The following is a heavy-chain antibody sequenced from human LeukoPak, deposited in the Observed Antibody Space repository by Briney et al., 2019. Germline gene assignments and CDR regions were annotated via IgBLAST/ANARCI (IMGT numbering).Heavy chain of an antibody. CDR1: VFTFSRYW. J-gene: IGHJ4*02. CDR3: ARSNQADDY. Sequence: GRSLRLSCAASVFTFSRYWMHWVRQVPGKGLVWVARINPGGSSITYADSVKGRFTISRDNAKNTLYLQMDSLRAEDTGVYYCARSNQADDYWGQGTLVTVSS. V-gene: IGHV3-74*01. D-gene: IGHD1-14*01. CDR2: INPGGSSI.